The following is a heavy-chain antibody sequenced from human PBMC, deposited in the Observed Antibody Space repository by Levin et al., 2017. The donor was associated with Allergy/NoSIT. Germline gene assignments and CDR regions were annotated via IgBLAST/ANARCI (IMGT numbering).Heavy chain of an antibody. CDR3: ATNLIVMSYFPFYGMGV. CDR1: GYSFRSYG. J-gene: IGHJ6*02. CDR2: ISGDNGKT. V-gene: IGHV1-18*01. D-gene: IGHD2-21*01. Sequence: GASVKVSCQASGYSFRSYGINWVRQVPGQGLEWMGWISGDNGKTKYAQKFQGRITMTRDTTSSTAYMELGRLRSDDTAVYYCATNLIVMSYFPFYGMGVWGQGTTVTVS.